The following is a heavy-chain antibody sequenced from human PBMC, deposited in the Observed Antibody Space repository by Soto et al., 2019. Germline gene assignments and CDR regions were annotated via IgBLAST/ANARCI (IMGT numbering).Heavy chain of an antibody. CDR1: GFTFSVFG. V-gene: IGHV3-30*18. CDR2: ISHEGNSK. CDR3: AKTITLSPSDDSRGRGALIDH. Sequence: GGSLRLSCAASGFTFSVFGMHWVRQAPGKGPEWVAVISHEGNSKHYADSVKGRFTISRDNAKNTLSLLMDSLRPEGTALYYCAKTITLSPSDDSRGRGALIDHWGQGTLVTVSS. J-gene: IGHJ4*02. D-gene: IGHD6-19*01.